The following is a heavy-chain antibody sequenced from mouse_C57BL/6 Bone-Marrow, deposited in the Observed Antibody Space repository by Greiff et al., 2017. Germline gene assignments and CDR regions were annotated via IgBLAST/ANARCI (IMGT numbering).Heavy chain of an antibody. CDR1: GYTFTSYW. V-gene: IGHV1-69*01. CDR2: IDPSDSYT. J-gene: IGHJ3*01. Sequence: QVQLQQPGAELVLPGASVKLSCKASGYTFTSYWMHWVKQRPGQGLEWIGEIDPSDSYTNYNQKFKGKSTLTVDKSSSTAYMQLSSLTSEDSAVYYSARSSSTMVGAYWGQGTLVTVSA. D-gene: IGHD2-1*01. CDR3: ARSSSTMVGAY.